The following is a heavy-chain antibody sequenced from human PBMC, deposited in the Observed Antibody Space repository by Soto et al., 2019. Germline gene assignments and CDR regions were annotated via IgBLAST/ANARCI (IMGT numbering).Heavy chain of an antibody. D-gene: IGHD3-22*01. Sequence: PVRSLRLSYAASGFNVSNNYMSWVRQAPGKGLEWVSVIYSGGSTYYADSVKGRFTISRDNPKNTLYLQMNSLRAEDTAVYYCAREVQYYYDSSGYYYEDAFDIWGQGTMVTVSS. CDR1: GFNVSNNY. CDR2: IYSGGST. J-gene: IGHJ3*02. V-gene: IGHV3-66*01. CDR3: AREVQYYYDSSGYYYEDAFDI.